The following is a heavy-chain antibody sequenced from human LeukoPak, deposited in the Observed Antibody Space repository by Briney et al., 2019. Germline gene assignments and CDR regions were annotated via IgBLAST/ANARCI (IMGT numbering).Heavy chain of an antibody. D-gene: IGHD6-6*01. V-gene: IGHV4-30-2*01. J-gene: IGHJ5*02. CDR2: IYHSGNT. CDR1: GGSISSGGYS. CDR3: AKMSSSSNWFDP. Sequence: KSSETLSLTCAVSGGSISSGGYSWSWIRQPPGKGLEFIGYIYHSGNTYYIPSLKSRVTISVDRSKNQLSLKLTSVTAADTAVYFCAKMSSSSNWFDPWGQGTLVTVSS.